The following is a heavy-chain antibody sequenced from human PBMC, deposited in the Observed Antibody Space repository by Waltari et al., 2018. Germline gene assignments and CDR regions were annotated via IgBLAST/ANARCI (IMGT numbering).Heavy chain of an antibody. J-gene: IGHJ5*02. CDR1: GFSLSNARMG. D-gene: IGHD3-3*01. Sequence: QVTLKESGPVLVKPTETLTLTCTVSGFSLSNARMGVSWIRQPPGKALEWLAHIFSNDEKSYSTSLKSRLTISKDTSKSQVVLTMTNMDPVDTATYYCARIAGRITIFGVVPLGWFDPWGQGTLVTVSS. V-gene: IGHV2-26*01. CDR2: IFSNDEK. CDR3: ARIAGRITIFGVVPLGWFDP.